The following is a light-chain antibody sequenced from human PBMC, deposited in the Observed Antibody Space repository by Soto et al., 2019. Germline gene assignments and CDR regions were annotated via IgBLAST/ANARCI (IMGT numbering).Light chain of an antibody. CDR2: GAS. CDR3: QQYNNWPPYT. CDR1: QSVSSN. J-gene: IGKJ2*01. Sequence: EIVMTQSPATLSVSPGERATLSCRASQSVSSNLAWYQQKPGQAPRLLIYGASTRATGIPARFSGSGSGTEFPHTISRLPSEDLAVYYCQQYNNWPPYTLGQGTKLEIK. V-gene: IGKV3D-15*01.